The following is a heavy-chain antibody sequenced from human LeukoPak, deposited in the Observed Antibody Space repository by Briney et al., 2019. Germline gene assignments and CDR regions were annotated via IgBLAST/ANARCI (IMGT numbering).Heavy chain of an antibody. J-gene: IGHJ4*02. CDR3: ARALWGDILTGVRFDY. D-gene: IGHD3-9*01. V-gene: IGHV4-34*01. Sequence: SETLSLTCAVYGGPFSGYYWSWIRQPPGKGLEWIGEINHSGSTNYNPSLKSRVTISVDTSKNQFSLKLSSVTAADTAVYYCARALWGDILTGVRFDYWGQGTLVTVSS. CDR2: INHSGST. CDR1: GGPFSGYY.